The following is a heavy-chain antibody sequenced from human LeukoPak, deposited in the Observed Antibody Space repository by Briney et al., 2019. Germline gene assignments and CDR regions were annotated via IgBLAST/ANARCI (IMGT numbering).Heavy chain of an antibody. Sequence: ASVKVSCKVSGYTLTELSMHWVRQVPGKGLEWMGGFDPEDGETIYAQKFQGRVTMTEDTSTDTAYMELSSLRSEDTAVYYCATVPNYYYDSSGYPNSAFDIWGQGTMVTVSS. D-gene: IGHD3-22*01. CDR2: FDPEDGET. V-gene: IGHV1-24*01. CDR1: GYTLTELS. CDR3: ATVPNYYYDSSGYPNSAFDI. J-gene: IGHJ3*02.